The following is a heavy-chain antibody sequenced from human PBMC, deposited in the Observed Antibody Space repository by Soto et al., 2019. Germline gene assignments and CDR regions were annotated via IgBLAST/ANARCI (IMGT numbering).Heavy chain of an antibody. Sequence: SETLSLTCTVSGGSVSSVSYYWSRIRQVPGKGLEWIGHIYVTGAVDYNPSLRDRITISQDTSERQFSLNLRLVTAADTAVYYCARLRIATNNYKWFDPWGQGTLVTVS. CDR3: ARLRIATNNYKWFDP. D-gene: IGHD2-21*01. V-gene: IGHV4-31*03. CDR1: GGSVSSVSYY. CDR2: IYVTGAV. J-gene: IGHJ5*02.